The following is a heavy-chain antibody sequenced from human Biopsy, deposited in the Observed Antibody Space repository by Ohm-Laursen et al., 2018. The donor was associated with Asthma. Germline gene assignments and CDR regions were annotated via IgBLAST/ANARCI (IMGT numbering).Heavy chain of an antibody. Sequence: VKISCKASGGTFGNYAISWVRQAPGHGLEWMGTILTKFDITSYAEKFQGRVTITADKSTSTTYMELSRLRSEDTAVYYCARSYDTDSYPVLVLDYWGQGTLVTVSS. CDR1: GGTFGNYA. D-gene: IGHD3-22*01. V-gene: IGHV1-69*10. CDR2: ILTKFDIT. J-gene: IGHJ4*02. CDR3: ARSYDTDSYPVLVLDY.